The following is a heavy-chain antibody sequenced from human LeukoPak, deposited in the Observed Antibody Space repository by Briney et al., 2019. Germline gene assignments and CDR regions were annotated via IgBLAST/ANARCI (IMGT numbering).Heavy chain of an antibody. Sequence: GASVKVSCKASGYTFTGYYMHWVRQAPGQGLEWMGRLNPNSGGTNYAQKFQGRVTMTRDTSISTAYMELSRLRSDDTAVYYCARDLVGYGDYGCFDYWGQGTLVTVSS. CDR2: LNPNSGGT. V-gene: IGHV1-2*06. D-gene: IGHD4-17*01. J-gene: IGHJ4*02. CDR1: GYTFTGYY. CDR3: ARDLVGYGDYGCFDY.